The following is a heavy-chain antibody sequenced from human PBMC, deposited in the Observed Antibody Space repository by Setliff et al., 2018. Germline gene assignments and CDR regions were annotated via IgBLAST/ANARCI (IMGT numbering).Heavy chain of an antibody. Sequence: SETLSLTCTVSGYSISSGYYWGWIRQPPGKGLEWIGSIYHSGSTYYNPSLKSRVTISVDTSKNQSSLKLSSVTAADTAVYYCARGSPYGSGSYDFDYWGQGTLVTVSS. CDR2: IYHSGST. CDR3: ARGSPYGSGSYDFDY. J-gene: IGHJ4*02. D-gene: IGHD3-10*01. V-gene: IGHV4-38-2*02. CDR1: GYSISSGYY.